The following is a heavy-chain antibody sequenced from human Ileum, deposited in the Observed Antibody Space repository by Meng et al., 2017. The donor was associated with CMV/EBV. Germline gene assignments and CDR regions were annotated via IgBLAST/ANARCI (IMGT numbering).Heavy chain of an antibody. CDR3: ARGRGNDYGDPERWFDP. D-gene: IGHD4-17*01. Sequence: QGHLQQWGVGLLKPSETLSLTCAVYGGSFSGYYWSWIRQPPGKGLEWIGEINHSGSTNYNPSLKSRVTISVDTSKNQFSLKLSSVTAADTAVYYCARGRGNDYGDPERWFDPWGQGTLVTVSS. V-gene: IGHV4-34*01. J-gene: IGHJ5*02. CDR2: INHSGST. CDR1: GGSFSGYY.